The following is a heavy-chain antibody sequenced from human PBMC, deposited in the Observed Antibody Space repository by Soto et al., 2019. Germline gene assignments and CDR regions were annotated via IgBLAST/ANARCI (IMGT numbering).Heavy chain of an antibody. CDR3: ARDQAVITMVRGVTQHYYYGMDV. CDR1: GFTFSSYW. V-gene: IGHV3-7*03. D-gene: IGHD3-10*01. CDR2: IKQDGSEK. Sequence: PGGSLRLSCAASGFTFSSYWMSWVRQAPGKGLEWVANIKQDGSEKYYVDSVKGRFTISRDNAKNSLYLQMNSLRAEDTAVYYCARDQAVITMVRGVTQHYYYGMDVWGQGTTVTVSS. J-gene: IGHJ6*02.